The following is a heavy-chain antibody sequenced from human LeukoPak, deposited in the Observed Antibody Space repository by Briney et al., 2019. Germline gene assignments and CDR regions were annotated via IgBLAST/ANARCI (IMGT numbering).Heavy chain of an antibody. CDR3: ARDGSRGNLVTAPDF. V-gene: IGHV3-21*01. D-gene: IGHD2-21*02. CDR1: GFTFSSYS. CDR2: ITSSRIYI. J-gene: IGHJ4*02. Sequence: PGGSLRLSCAASGFTFSSYSMNWVRQAPGKGLEWVSSITSSRIYIYYADSVKGRSTISRDNAKNSLYLQMNSLRAEDTAVYYCARDGSRGNLVTAPDFWGQGTLVTVSS.